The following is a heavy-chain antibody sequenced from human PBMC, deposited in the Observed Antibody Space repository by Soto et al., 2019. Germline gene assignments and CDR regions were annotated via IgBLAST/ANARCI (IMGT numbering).Heavy chain of an antibody. D-gene: IGHD4-17*01. CDR3: AREVIPLTTDWYFDL. CDR1: GGSISGGVYY. V-gene: IGHV4-30-4*01. Sequence: QVQLQESGPGLVKPSETLSLTCTVSGGSISGGVYYWSWIRQPPGKGLEWIGYIYASGSTYYKPSLKSRVTISVDTSNNQFSLRLTSVTAADSAVYYCAREVIPLTTDWYFDLWGRGTLVTVSP. J-gene: IGHJ2*01. CDR2: IYASGST.